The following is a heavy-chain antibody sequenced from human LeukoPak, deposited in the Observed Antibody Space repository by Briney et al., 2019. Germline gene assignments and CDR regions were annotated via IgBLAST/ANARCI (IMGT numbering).Heavy chain of an antibody. D-gene: IGHD6-13*01. J-gene: IGHJ5*02. Sequence: SETLSLTCTVSGGSISSYYWSWIRQPPGKGLEWIGYIYTSGSTNYNPSLKSRVTISVDTSKNQFSLKLSSVTAADTAVYYCARLLAYHSSRTFDPWGQGTLATVSS. CDR1: GGSISSYY. CDR3: ARLLAYHSSRTFDP. CDR2: IYTSGST. V-gene: IGHV4-4*09.